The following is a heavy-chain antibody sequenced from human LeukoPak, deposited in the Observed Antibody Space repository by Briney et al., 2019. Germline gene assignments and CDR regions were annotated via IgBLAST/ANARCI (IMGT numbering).Heavy chain of an antibody. D-gene: IGHD2-15*01. CDR3: ARDRIEYCSGGSCYDAWFDP. J-gene: IGHJ5*02. CDR2: ISSSSSYI. Sequence: GGSLRLSCAASGFTFSSCSMNWVRQAPGKGLEWVSSISSSSSYIYYADSVKGRFTISRDNAKNSLYLQMNSLRAEDTAVYYCARDRIEYCSGGSCYDAWFDPWGQGTLVTVSS. V-gene: IGHV3-21*01. CDR1: GFTFSSCS.